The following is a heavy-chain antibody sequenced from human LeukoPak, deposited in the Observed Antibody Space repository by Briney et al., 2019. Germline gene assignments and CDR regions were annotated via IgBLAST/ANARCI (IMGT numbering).Heavy chain of an antibody. J-gene: IGHJ6*03. CDR3: ARVGSSWYRYYYYYMDV. CDR1: GGSFSGYY. Sequence: SETLSLTCAVYGGSFSGYYWSWIRQPPGKGLEWIGEINHSGSTNYNPSLKSRVTISVDTSKNQFSLKLSFVTAADTAVYYCARVGSSWYRYYYYYMDVWGKGTTVTVSS. V-gene: IGHV4-34*01. CDR2: INHSGST. D-gene: IGHD6-13*01.